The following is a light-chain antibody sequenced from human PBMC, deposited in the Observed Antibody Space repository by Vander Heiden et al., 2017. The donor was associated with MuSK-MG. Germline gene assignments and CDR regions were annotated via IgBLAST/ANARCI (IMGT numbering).Light chain of an antibody. Sequence: QSALTQPASVSGSPGQSITISCAGTSSDVGAYNYVSWYQQHPGKAPKLIIYEVTNRPSGVSNRFSGSKSGNTASLTISGLQAEDEAYYYCSSHTSSATWVFGGGTKLTVL. J-gene: IGLJ3*02. CDR3: SSHTSSATWV. V-gene: IGLV2-14*01. CDR2: EVT. CDR1: SSDVGAYNY.